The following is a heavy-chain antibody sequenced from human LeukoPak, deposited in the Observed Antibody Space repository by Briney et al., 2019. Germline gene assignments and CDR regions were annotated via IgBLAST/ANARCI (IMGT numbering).Heavy chain of an antibody. CDR1: GFTFSRYW. CDR2: INEDGSYT. J-gene: IGHJ4*02. CDR3: ASDLTGYYDY. Sequence: PGGSLRLSCAASGFTFSRYWMHWVRQAPGKGLVWVSRINEDGSYTSYADSVKGRFTISRDNAKNTLYLQMNSLRADDTAVYHCASDLTGYYDYWGQGTLVTVSS. V-gene: IGHV3-74*01. D-gene: IGHD3-9*01.